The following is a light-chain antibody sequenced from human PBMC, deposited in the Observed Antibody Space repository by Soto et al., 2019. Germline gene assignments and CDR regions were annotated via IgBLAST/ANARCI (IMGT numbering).Light chain of an antibody. J-gene: IGKJ5*01. CDR1: RTVTSI. Sequence: EIVLTQSPDTLSLSRLERVTLSCMASRTVTSIYVAWCQQRPGQAPRLLIYGATTRAAGIPDSFSGSGSGTEFTLTISSLQSEDFAAYYCQQYNHWPPITFGPGTRLEI. CDR2: GAT. CDR3: QQYNHWPPIT. V-gene: IGKV3D-15*01.